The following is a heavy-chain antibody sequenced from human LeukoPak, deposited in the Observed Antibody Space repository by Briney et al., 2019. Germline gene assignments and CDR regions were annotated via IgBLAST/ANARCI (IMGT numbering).Heavy chain of an antibody. CDR3: ARDQDWNDRGGLDY. Sequence: GGSLRLSCAASGFTFDDYGMSWVRQAPGKGLEWVSFISTSSIYIYYADSLKGRFTISRDNAKNSLYLQMNSLRVEDTAVYYCARDQDWNDRGGLDYWGQGTLVTVSS. J-gene: IGHJ4*02. CDR2: ISTSSIYI. V-gene: IGHV3-21*01. D-gene: IGHD1-1*01. CDR1: GFTFDDYG.